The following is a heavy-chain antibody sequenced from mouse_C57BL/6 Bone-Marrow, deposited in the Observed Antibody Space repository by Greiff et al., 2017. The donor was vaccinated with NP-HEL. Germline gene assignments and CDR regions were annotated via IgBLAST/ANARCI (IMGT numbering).Heavy chain of an antibody. Sequence: QVQLQQSGPELVKPGASVTISCTASGYAFSSSCMNWVKQRPGKGLEWIGRIYPGDGDTNYNGKFKGQATLTADKSSSPAYLQLINLTSEDSAVYYCARSSSYNSNYWDFDYRGKGTTLTVAS. CDR3: ARSSSYNSNYWDFDY. J-gene: IGHJ2*01. CDR2: IYPGDGDT. D-gene: IGHD2-5*01. V-gene: IGHV1-82*01. CDR1: GYAFSSSC.